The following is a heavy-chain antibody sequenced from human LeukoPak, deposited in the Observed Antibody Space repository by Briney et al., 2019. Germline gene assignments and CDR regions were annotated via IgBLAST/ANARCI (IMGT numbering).Heavy chain of an antibody. J-gene: IGHJ4*02. V-gene: IGHV4-38-2*01. CDR3: ARHRACSSTSCYTGLFDY. CDR1: GYSIGSGYY. CDR2: IYHSGST. Sequence: TSETLSLTCAVSGYSIGSGYYWGWIRQPPGKGLEWIGSIYHSGSTYYNPSLKSRVTISVDTSKNQFSLKLSSVTAADTAVYYCARHRACSSTSCYTGLFDYWGQGTLVTVSS. D-gene: IGHD2-2*02.